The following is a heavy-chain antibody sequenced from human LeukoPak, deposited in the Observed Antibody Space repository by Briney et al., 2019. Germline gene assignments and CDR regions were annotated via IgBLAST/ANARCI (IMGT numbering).Heavy chain of an antibody. Sequence: ASVKVSCKASGYSFTNYYIHWVRQAPGPGLEWMGVINPNDGSTTSAQNFQGRVTMTRDMSTSTVYMELRSLRSEDTAVYSCARGGRYSDWLFGYWGQGTLVTVS. CDR2: INPNDGST. CDR1: GYSFTNYY. V-gene: IGHV1-46*01. D-gene: IGHD3-9*01. J-gene: IGHJ4*02. CDR3: ARGGRYSDWLFGY.